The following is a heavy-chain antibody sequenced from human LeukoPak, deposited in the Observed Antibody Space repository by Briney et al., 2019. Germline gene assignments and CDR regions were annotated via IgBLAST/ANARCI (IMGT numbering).Heavy chain of an antibody. D-gene: IGHD3-10*01. V-gene: IGHV4-59*12. J-gene: IGHJ5*02. Sequence: SETLSLTCTVSGGSISSFYWSWIRQSPGRGLEWIGYISYTGNTNYNPSLKSRVTISVDTSKNQFSLKLSSVTAADTAVYYCARDYGQLDPWGQGTLVTVSS. CDR1: GGSISSFY. CDR3: ARDYGQLDP. CDR2: ISYTGNT.